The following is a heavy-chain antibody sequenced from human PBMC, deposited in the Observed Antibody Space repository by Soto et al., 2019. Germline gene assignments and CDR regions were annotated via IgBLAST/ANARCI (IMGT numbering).Heavy chain of an antibody. Sequence: QVQLQESGPGLVKPSETLSLTCTVSGGSISSYYWSWIRQPAGKGLEWIGRIYTSGSTNYNPSLKSRLTMSLDTSKNQCSLKLTSVTAADTAVYYCARERYQLLFHYGMDVWGQGTTVTVSS. D-gene: IGHD2-2*01. J-gene: IGHJ6*02. CDR3: ARERYQLLFHYGMDV. CDR2: IYTSGST. V-gene: IGHV4-4*07. CDR1: GGSISSYY.